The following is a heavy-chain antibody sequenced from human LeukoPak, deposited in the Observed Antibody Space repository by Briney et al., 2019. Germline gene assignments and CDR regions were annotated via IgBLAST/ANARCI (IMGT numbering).Heavy chain of an antibody. J-gene: IGHJ4*02. CDR2: INTNTGNP. D-gene: IGHD6-19*01. Sequence: ASVKLSCKASGYTFTGYYIHWVRQAPGQGLEWMGWINTNTGNPTYAQGFTGRFVFSLDTSVSTAYLQISSLKAEDTAVYYCARDRVRQWLASDFDYWGQGTLVTVSS. V-gene: IGHV7-4-1*02. CDR3: ARDRVRQWLASDFDY. CDR1: GYTFTGYY.